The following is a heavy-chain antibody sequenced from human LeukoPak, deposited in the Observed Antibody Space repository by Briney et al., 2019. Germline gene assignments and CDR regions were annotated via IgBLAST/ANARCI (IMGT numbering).Heavy chain of an antibody. CDR3: ARASSGSVLFYFDF. V-gene: IGHV3-30*01. CDR1: GFTFSSYA. J-gene: IGHJ4*02. CDR2: ISLDGSDT. D-gene: IGHD1-26*01. Sequence: GRSLRLSCAASGFTFSSYAMHWVRQAPGKGLEWVAAISLDGSDTYYADPVKGRFTVSRDKYKNMLYVQMNSLRPEDTAVYYCARASSGSVLFYFDFWGRGTLVTVSS.